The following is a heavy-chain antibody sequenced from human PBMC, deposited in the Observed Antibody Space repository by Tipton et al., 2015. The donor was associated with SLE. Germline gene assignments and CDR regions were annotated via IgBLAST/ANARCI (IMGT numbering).Heavy chain of an antibody. CDR2: IYYSGST. CDR1: GGSISSGGYY. V-gene: IGHV4-31*03. CDR3: ARSADYGVFDY. J-gene: IGHJ4*02. D-gene: IGHD3-10*01. Sequence: TLSLTCTVSGGSISSGGYYGSWIRPHPGKGLEWIGYIYYSGSTYYNPSPKSRVTISVDTSKNQFSLKLSSVTAADTAVYYCARSADYGVFDYWGQGTLVTVSS.